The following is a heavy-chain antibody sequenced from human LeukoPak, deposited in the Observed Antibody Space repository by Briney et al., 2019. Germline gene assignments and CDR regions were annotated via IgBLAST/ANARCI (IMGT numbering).Heavy chain of an antibody. D-gene: IGHD5-12*01. CDR3: AREPLAMVATSPYYYYYMDV. CDR1: GGSISSYY. CDR2: IYTSGST. V-gene: IGHV4-4*07. J-gene: IGHJ6*03. Sequence: SETLSLTCTVSGGSISSYYWSWIRQPAGKGLEWIGRIYTSGSTNYNPSPKSRVTMSVDTSKNQFSLKLSSVTAADTAVYYCAREPLAMVATSPYYYYYMDVWGKGTTVTVSS.